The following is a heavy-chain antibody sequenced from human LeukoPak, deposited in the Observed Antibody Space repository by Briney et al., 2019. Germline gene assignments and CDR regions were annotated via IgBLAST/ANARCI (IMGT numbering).Heavy chain of an antibody. CDR1: GFTFSSYW. CDR2: IKQDGSEK. CDR3: ASGGWGLWPYNLDY. V-gene: IGHV3-7*01. J-gene: IGHJ4*02. D-gene: IGHD1-26*01. Sequence: GGSLRLSCAASGFTFSSYWMSWVRQAPGKGLEWVANIKQDGSEKYYVDSVKGRFTISRDNAKSSLFLQMNSLRAEDTAVYYCASGGWGLWPYNLDYWGQGTLVTVSS.